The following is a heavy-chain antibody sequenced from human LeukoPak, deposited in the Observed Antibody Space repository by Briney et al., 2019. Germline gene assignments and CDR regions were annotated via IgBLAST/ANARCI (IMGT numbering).Heavy chain of an antibody. CDR3: ARDDALGYNALDI. Sequence: GGSLRVSCAASGFTFSSYGMHWVRQAPGKGLEWVAVILNDGSQEKYADSVKGRFTISRDNSKNTLFLQMNSLRAEDTAVYYCARDDALGYNALDIWGQGTMVTVSS. CDR2: ILNDGSQE. V-gene: IGHV3-33*01. J-gene: IGHJ3*02. D-gene: IGHD6-13*01. CDR1: GFTFSSYG.